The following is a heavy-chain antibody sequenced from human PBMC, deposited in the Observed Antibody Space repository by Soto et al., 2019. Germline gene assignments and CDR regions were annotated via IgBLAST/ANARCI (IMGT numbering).Heavy chain of an antibody. V-gene: IGHV5-51*01. CDR2: IYPGDSDT. CDR3: ARSGYDPYYYYGMDV. J-gene: IGHJ6*02. D-gene: IGHD5-12*01. CDR1: GYSFTSYW. Sequence: PGESLKISCKGSGYSFTSYWIGWVRQMPGKGLEWMGIIYPGDSDTRYSPSFQGQVTISADKSIGTAYLQWSSLKASDTAMYYCARSGYDPYYYYGMDVWGQGTTVTVSS.